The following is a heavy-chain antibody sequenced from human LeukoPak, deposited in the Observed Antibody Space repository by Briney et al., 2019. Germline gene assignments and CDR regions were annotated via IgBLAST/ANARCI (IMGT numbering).Heavy chain of an antibody. CDR3: ARYITVGATYQHFDY. D-gene: IGHD1-26*01. Sequence: EASVKVSCKASGYTFTGYYMHWVRQAPGQGLEWMGRINPYSGGTNYAQKFQGRVTMTRDTSISTAYMELSRLRSDDTAVYHCARYITVGATYQHFDYWGQGTLVTVSS. V-gene: IGHV1-2*06. CDR1: GYTFTGYY. CDR2: INPYSGGT. J-gene: IGHJ4*02.